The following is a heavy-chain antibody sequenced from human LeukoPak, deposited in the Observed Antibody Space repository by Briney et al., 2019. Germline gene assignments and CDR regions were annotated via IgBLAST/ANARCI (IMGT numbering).Heavy chain of an antibody. Sequence: KPSETLSLTCAGHGGSFSGDYWSWIRQPPGKGLEWIGEINHSGSTNYNPSLKSRVTISVDTSKNQFSLKLSSVTAADTAVYYCARGHKWFGERPYYFDYWGQGTLVTVSS. D-gene: IGHD3-10*01. CDR3: ARGHKWFGERPYYFDY. CDR1: GGSFSGDY. CDR2: INHSGST. V-gene: IGHV4-34*01. J-gene: IGHJ4*02.